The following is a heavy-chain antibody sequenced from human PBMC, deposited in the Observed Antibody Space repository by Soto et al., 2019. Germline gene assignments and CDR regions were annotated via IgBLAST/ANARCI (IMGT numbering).Heavy chain of an antibody. Sequence: QVQLVQSGAEVKKPGSSVKVSCKASGGTFSSYAISWVRQAPGQGLEWMGGIIPIFGTANYAQKFQGRVTITADKSTSTAYMEMISLRAEDTAVYYCARKDYCSSTSCYNSYYYYGMDVWGQGTTVTVSS. J-gene: IGHJ6*02. CDR3: ARKDYCSSTSCYNSYYYYGMDV. CDR2: IIPIFGTA. D-gene: IGHD2-2*02. V-gene: IGHV1-69*06. CDR1: GGTFSSYA.